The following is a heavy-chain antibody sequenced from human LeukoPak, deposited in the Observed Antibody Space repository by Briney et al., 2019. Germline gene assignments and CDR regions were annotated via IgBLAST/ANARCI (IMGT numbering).Heavy chain of an antibody. V-gene: IGHV4-59*08. CDR3: ARWSGSVTARNYYYYMDV. CDR2: IYYSGST. J-gene: IGHJ6*03. CDR1: SGSISSYY. D-gene: IGHD6-6*01. Sequence: SETLSLTCTVSSGSISSYYWSWIRQPPGKGLEWIGYIYYSGSTNYNPSLKSRVTISVDTSKNQFSLKLSSVTAADTAVYYCARWSGSVTARNYYYYMDVWGEGTTVTVSS.